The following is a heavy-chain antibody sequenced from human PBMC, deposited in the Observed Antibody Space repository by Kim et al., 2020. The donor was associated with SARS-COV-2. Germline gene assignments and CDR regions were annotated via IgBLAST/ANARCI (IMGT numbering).Heavy chain of an antibody. CDR3: AGRDRNSYGYS. Sequence: TNYNPSLKSRVTISVDKSKNQFSLKLSAVTAADTAVYYCAGRDRNSYGYSWGQGTLVTVSS. D-gene: IGHD5-18*01. J-gene: IGHJ4*02. CDR2: T. V-gene: IGHV4-4*02.